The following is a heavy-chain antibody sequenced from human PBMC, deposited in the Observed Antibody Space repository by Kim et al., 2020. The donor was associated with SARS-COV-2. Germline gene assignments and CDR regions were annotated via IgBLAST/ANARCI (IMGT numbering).Heavy chain of an antibody. J-gene: IGHJ4*02. D-gene: IGHD6-19*01. CDR1: GFTFSTYA. CDR2: ISGSNGSV. V-gene: IGHV3-23*01. Sequence: GGSLRLSCAASGFTFSTYAMSWVRQAPGKGLEWVSSISGSNGSVYYAESVKGRFTISRDSSKTTLYLQMNTLRAEDTAVYYCAKDGGGPYTTGWYYFDLWGQGALVTVSS. CDR3: AKDGGGPYTTGWYYFDL.